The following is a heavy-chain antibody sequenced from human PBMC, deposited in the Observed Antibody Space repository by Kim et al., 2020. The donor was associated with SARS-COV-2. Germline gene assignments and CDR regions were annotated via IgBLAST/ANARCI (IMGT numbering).Heavy chain of an antibody. CDR1: GESLSGFY. Sequence: SETLSLTCAVSGESLSGFYWSWIRQSPGTGLEWIGKINHNGITNSNPSLKSRVTISIDTSENQISLKMSSVTAADSAVYYCARTLSAVGGYYYYMDVWGTGTTVTVSS. J-gene: IGHJ6*03. CDR3: ARTLSAVGGYYYYMDV. D-gene: IGHD2-15*01. CDR2: INHNGIT. V-gene: IGHV4-34*01.